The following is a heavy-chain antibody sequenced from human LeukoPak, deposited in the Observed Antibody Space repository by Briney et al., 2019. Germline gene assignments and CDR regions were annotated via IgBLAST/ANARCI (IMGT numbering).Heavy chain of an antibody. D-gene: IGHD5-24*01. J-gene: IGHJ4*02. V-gene: IGHV4-59*08. CDR3: ARVEMASVRDY. Sequence: PSETLSLTCTVSGGSISSYYWSWIRQPPGKGLEWIGYIHYSGSTNYNSSLKSRVTISVDTSKNQFSLKLSSVTAADTAVYYCARVEMASVRDYWGQGTLVTVSS. CDR1: GGSISSYY. CDR2: IHYSGST.